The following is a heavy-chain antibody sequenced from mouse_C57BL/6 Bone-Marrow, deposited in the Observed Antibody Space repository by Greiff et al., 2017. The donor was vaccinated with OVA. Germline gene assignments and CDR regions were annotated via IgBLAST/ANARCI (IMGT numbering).Heavy chain of an antibody. CDR3: TTYYYGTHSFDY. J-gene: IGHJ2*01. Sequence: VQLQQSGTVLARPGASVKMSCKTSGYTFTSYWMHWVKQRPGQGLEWIGAIYPGNSDTSYNQKFKGKATLTAVTSASTAYMEISSLTKEDSAVYYCTTYYYGTHSFDYWGQGTTRTVSS. CDR2: IYPGNSDT. V-gene: IGHV1-5*01. D-gene: IGHD1-1*01. CDR1: GYTFTSYW.